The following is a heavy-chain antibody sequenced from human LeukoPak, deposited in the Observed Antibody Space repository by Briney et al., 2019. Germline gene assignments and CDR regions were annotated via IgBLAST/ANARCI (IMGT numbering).Heavy chain of an antibody. Sequence: SETLSLTCTVSSGSISSNNYFWGWIRQPPGMGLEWIGSFYCTENIYYNPSLKSRVTISVDKSKRQISLRLSSVTATDTAVYYCALRYCGDGSCYFDYWGQGTLVTVSS. CDR1: SGSISSNNYF. D-gene: IGHD2-15*01. V-gene: IGHV4-39*01. CDR3: ALRYCGDGSCYFDY. CDR2: FYCTENI. J-gene: IGHJ4*02.